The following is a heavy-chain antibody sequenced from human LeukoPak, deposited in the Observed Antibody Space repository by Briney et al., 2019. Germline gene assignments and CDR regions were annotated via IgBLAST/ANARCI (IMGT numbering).Heavy chain of an antibody. J-gene: IGHJ5*02. CDR1: GGSISSYY. D-gene: IGHD2-15*01. CDR2: IYYSGST. V-gene: IGHV4-59*12. CDR3: ARGPRIIGYCSGGSCYWFDP. Sequence: SETLSLTCTVSGGSISSYYWSWIRQPPGKGLEWIGYIYYSGSTNYNPSLKSRVTISVDTSKNQFSLKLSSVTAADTAVYYCARGPRIIGYCSGGSCYWFDPWGQGTLVTVSS.